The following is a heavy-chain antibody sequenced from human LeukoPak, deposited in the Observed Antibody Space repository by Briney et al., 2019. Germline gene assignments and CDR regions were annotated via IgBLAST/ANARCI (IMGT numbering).Heavy chain of an antibody. CDR2: ISAYNGNT. Sequence: GASVKVSCKASGYTFTSYGISWVRQAPGQGLEWMGWISAYNGNTNYAQKLQGRVTMTTDTSTSTAYMELRSLRSEDTAVYYCAITRIYDYVWGSYRYTNFDYWGQGTLVTVSS. J-gene: IGHJ4*02. D-gene: IGHD3-16*02. CDR3: AITRIYDYVWGSYRYTNFDY. V-gene: IGHV1-18*01. CDR1: GYTFTSYG.